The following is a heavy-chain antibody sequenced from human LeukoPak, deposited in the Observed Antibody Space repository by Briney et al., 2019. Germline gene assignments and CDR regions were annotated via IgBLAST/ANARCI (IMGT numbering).Heavy chain of an antibody. CDR1: GDTFSSYA. Sequence: SVKVSCKASGDTFSSYAISWLRQAPGQGLEWMGGIIPIFGTANYAQKFQGRVTITADESTSTAYMELSSLRSEDTAVYYCARDQGYRYGYGDFDYWGQGTLVTVSS. D-gene: IGHD5-18*01. V-gene: IGHV1-69*01. J-gene: IGHJ4*02. CDR3: ARDQGYRYGYGDFDY. CDR2: IIPIFGTA.